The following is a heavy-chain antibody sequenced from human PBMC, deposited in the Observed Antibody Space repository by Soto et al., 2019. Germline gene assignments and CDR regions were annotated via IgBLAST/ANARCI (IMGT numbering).Heavy chain of an antibody. D-gene: IGHD3-10*01. V-gene: IGHV4-31*03. CDR3: ARESWFGELRPDYYYYGMDV. CDR2: IYYSGST. Sequence: PSETLSLTGTVSGGSISSGGYYWSWIRQHPGKGLEWIGYIYYSGSTYYNPSLKSRVTISVDTSKNQFSLKLSSVTAADTAVYYCARESWFGELRPDYYYYGMDVWGQGTTVTVSS. CDR1: GGSISSGGYY. J-gene: IGHJ6*02.